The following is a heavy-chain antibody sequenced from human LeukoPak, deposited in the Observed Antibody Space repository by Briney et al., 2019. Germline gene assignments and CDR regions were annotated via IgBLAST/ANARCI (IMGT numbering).Heavy chain of an antibody. D-gene: IGHD3-9*01. J-gene: IGHJ3*02. CDR3: ARGGILTDPDAFDI. CDR1: GYTFTGYH. CDR2: INPNSGGT. V-gene: IGHV1-2*02. Sequence: GASVKVSCKASGYTFTGYHMHWVRQAPGQGLEWMGWINPNSGGTNYAQKFQGRVTMTRDTSISTAYMELSRLRSDDTAVYYCARGGILTDPDAFDIWCQGTMVTVSS.